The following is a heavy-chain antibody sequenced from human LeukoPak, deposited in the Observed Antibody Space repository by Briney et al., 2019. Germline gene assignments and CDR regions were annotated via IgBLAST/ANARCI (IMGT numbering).Heavy chain of an antibody. CDR1: GVTLGSYE. CDR2: ISSSSSYI. CDR3: ARAGYYYGGSGYYYFDY. V-gene: IGHV3-21*01. Sequence: GGSLRLSCIASGVTLGSYEMSWIRQAPGKGLEWVSSISSSSSYIYYADSVKGRFTISRDNAKNSLYLQMNSLRAEDTAVYYCARAGYYYGGSGYYYFDYWGQGTLVTVSS. D-gene: IGHD3-22*01. J-gene: IGHJ4*02.